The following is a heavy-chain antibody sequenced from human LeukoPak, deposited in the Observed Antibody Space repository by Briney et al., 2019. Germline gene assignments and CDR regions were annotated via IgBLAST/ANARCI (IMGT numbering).Heavy chain of an antibody. V-gene: IGHV4-38-2*01. Sequence: PSETLSLTCGVSGYSISRGYYWGWRRQPPGKGGEWVGTIYYGRNTYYNRSLNGRVTISADTSKNQSSLKVTSVIAADTAVYYGARLGGGAISNFMGVWGKGTTVTVSS. D-gene: IGHD2-21*01. CDR3: ARLGGGAISNFMGV. J-gene: IGHJ6*03. CDR2: IYYGRNT. CDR1: GYSISRGYY.